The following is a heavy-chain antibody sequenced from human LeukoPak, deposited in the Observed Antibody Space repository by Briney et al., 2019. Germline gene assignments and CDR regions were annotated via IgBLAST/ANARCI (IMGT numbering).Heavy chain of an antibody. CDR1: GFTFSSYA. V-gene: IGHV3-74*01. Sequence: GGSLRLSRAASGFTFSSYAMHWVRQAPGKGLVWVSRINSDGSSTSYADSVKGRFTISRDNAENTLYLQMNSLRAEDTAVYYCATPWLLRAFDIWGQGTMVTVSS. CDR3: ATPWLLRAFDI. J-gene: IGHJ3*02. D-gene: IGHD5-12*01. CDR2: INSDGSST.